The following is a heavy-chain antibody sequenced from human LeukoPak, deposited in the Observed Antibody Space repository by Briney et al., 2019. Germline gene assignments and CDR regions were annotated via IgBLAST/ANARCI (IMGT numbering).Heavy chain of an antibody. V-gene: IGHV4-39*01. Sequence: SETLSLTCTVSGGSISSSSYYWGWLRQPPGKGLEWIGSIYYSGNTYYNASLKSRVTISVDTSKNRFALKLSSVTAAGTAVYYCMGYATATASFDYWGQGTLVTVSS. CDR3: MGYATATASFDY. CDR1: GGSISSSSYY. CDR2: IYYSGNT. J-gene: IGHJ4*02. D-gene: IGHD2-8*01.